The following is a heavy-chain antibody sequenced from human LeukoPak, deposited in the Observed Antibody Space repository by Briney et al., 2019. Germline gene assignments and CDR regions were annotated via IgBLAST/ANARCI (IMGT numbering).Heavy chain of an antibody. CDR2: ISSSSSYI. CDR3: ARARYFEEHYFDY. D-gene: IGHD3-9*01. CDR1: GFTFSSYS. V-gene: IGHV3-21*01. Sequence: GGSLRLSCAASGFTFSSYSMNWVRQAPGKGLEWVLSISSSSSYIYYADSVKGRFTISRDNAKNTLYLQMNSLRAEDTAVYYCARARYFEEHYFDYWGQGTLVTVSS. J-gene: IGHJ4*02.